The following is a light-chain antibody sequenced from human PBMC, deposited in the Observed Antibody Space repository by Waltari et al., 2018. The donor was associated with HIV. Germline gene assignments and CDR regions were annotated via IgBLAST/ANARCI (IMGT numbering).Light chain of an antibody. CDR1: QSISTY. CDR3: HQSYSTPGYT. Sequence: DIQMTQSPSSLSASVGDRVTITCRASQSISTYLNWYQQKPGKAPKLLIYAASRLQSGVPSRFSGSGSGTDFTLTISSLQPEDFATYYCHQSYSTPGYTFGQGTKLEIK. CDR2: AAS. J-gene: IGKJ2*01. V-gene: IGKV1-39*01.